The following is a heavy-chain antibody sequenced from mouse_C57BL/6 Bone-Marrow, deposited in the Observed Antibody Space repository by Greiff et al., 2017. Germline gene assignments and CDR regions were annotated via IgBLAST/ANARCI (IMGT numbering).Heavy chain of an antibody. D-gene: IGHD2-5*01. Sequence: EVKLVESGGDLVKPGGSLKLSCAASGFTFSSYGMSWVRQTPDKRLEWVATISSGGSYTYYPASVKGRFTISRDNAKNTLYLQMSSLKSEDTDMYYCARRDYYSNFYAMDDWGQGTSVTVAS. V-gene: IGHV5-6*02. J-gene: IGHJ4*01. CDR3: ARRDYYSNFYAMDD. CDR2: ISSGGSYT. CDR1: GFTFSSYG.